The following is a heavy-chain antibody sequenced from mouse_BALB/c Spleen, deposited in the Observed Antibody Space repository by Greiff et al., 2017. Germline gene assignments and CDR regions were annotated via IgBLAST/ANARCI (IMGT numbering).Heavy chain of an antibody. D-gene: IGHD2-4*01. J-gene: IGHJ2*01. V-gene: IGHV5-6-3*01. CDR2: INSNGGST. CDR1: GFTFSSYG. Sequence: EVQGVESGGGLVQPGGSLKLSCAASGFTFSSYGMSWVRQTPDKRLELVATINSNGGSTYYPDSVKGRFTISRDNAKNTLYLQMSSLKSEDTAMYYCARDDYDFDYWGQGTTLTVSS. CDR3: ARDDYDFDY.